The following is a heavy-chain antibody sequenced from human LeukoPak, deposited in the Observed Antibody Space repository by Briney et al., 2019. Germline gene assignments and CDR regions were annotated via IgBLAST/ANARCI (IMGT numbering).Heavy chain of an antibody. D-gene: IGHD5-12*01. V-gene: IGHV4-61*02. CDR1: GGSFNSGRYY. Sequence: PPETLSLTCTVSGGSFNSGRYYWSWIRQPAGKGLEWVGRIYTSGSTNYNPSLKSRVTISVDTSKNQFSRQLTSVTAADTAVYYCARAMRVDRFFDYWGQGILVTVSS. CDR3: ARAMRVDRFFDY. J-gene: IGHJ4*02. CDR2: IYTSGST.